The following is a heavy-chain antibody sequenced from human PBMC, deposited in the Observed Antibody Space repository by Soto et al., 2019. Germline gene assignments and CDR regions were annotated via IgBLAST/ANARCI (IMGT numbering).Heavy chain of an antibody. Sequence: EVQLVESGAGLVQPGGSLRLSCAASGFTSSSYNIHWIRQAPGRGLEFVSVISRGGDRTSYADTVKGRLIITRDNSKYTVWLQMGSLRTEDMAVYYCARARCSSGQCYYLAYWGQGALVTVSS. CDR1: GFTSSSYN. CDR3: ARARCSSGQCYYLAY. CDR2: ISRGGDRT. V-gene: IGHV3-64*02. J-gene: IGHJ4*02. D-gene: IGHD3-22*01.